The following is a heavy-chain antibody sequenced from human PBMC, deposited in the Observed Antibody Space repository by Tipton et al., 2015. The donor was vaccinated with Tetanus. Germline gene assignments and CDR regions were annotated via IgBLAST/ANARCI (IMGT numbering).Heavy chain of an antibody. Sequence: QLVQSGAEMRKSGESLKISCKTSGYFFDTHWIAWVRQMPGKGLEWMGIIYPGDSDTRYSPSFQGQVTISADKFTSTAYLQWSSLKASDTAMYYCARRLGPYTGDHFWHFDLWGRGTLVTVSS. D-gene: IGHD3-16*01. CDR2: IYPGDSDT. CDR1: GYFFDTHW. CDR3: ARRLGPYTGDHFWHFDL. J-gene: IGHJ2*01. V-gene: IGHV5-51*01.